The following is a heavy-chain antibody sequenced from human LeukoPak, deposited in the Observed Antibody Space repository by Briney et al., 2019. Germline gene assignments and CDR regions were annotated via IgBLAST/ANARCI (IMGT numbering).Heavy chain of an antibody. D-gene: IGHD3-3*01. CDR2: ISYDGSNK. J-gene: IGHJ6*02. CDR3: AKDRYYDFWSGYYSHFYYYYGMDV. V-gene: IGHV3-30*18. CDR1: GFTFSSYG. Sequence: GGSLRLSCAASGFTFSSYGMHWVRQAPGKGLEWVAVISYDGSNKYYADSVKGRFTISRDNSKNTLYLQMNSLRAEDTAVYYCAKDRYYDFWSGYYSHFYYYYGMDVWGQGTTVTVSS.